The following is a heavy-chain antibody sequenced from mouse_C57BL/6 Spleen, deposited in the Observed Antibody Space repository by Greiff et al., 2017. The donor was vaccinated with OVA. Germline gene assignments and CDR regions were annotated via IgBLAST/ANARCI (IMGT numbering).Heavy chain of an antibody. CDR3: ARSSGSFDY. CDR2: IYPGDGDT. V-gene: IGHV1-82*01. CDR1: GYAFSSSW. J-gene: IGHJ2*01. Sequence: QVQLQQSGPELVKPGASVKLSCKASGYAFSSSWMNWVKQRPGKGLEWIGRIYPGDGDTNYNGKFKGKATLTADKSSSTAYMQLSSLTSEDSAVYFCARSSGSFDYWGQGTTLTVSS.